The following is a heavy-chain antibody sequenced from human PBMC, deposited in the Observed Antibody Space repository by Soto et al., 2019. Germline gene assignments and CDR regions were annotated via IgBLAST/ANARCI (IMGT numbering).Heavy chain of an antibody. D-gene: IGHD6-13*01. CDR2: VYNSGST. CDR1: GGYISSNY. CDR3: ARYRREAVAGYTLDN. Sequence: SETLSLTCTVSGGYISSNYWTWIRQPPGKGLEWIGYVYNSGSTNYNPSLKSRVTISEDTSKSQFSLKVNSMTAADTAVYYCARYRREAVAGYTLDNWGQGILVTVSS. V-gene: IGHV4-59*01. J-gene: IGHJ4*02.